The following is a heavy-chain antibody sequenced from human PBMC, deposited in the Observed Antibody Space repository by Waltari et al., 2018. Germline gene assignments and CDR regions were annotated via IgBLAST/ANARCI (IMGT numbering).Heavy chain of an antibody. CDR3: ASIRFLEWSFDY. Sequence: QVQLQESGPGLVKPSETLSLTCTVSGGSISSYYWSWIRQPPGKGLEWIGYIYYSWSTNYNPSLKSRVTISVDTSKNQFSLKLSSVTAADTAVYYCASIRFLEWSFDYWGQGTLVTVSS. V-gene: IGHV4-59*01. J-gene: IGHJ4*02. CDR1: GGSISSYY. D-gene: IGHD3-3*01. CDR2: IYYSWST.